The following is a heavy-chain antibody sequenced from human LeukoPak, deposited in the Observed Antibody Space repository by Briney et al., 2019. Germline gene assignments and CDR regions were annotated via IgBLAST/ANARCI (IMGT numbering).Heavy chain of an antibody. J-gene: IGHJ6*03. Sequence: SETLSLTCSVSGGSISTYYWGWIRQSPGEGLECIGYVVYSGSTNYNPSLKSRVTISVDTSKDSFSLKMTSVTAADTAVYYCTRGLGIGYGQYYSYYVDVWAKGTTVTVSS. D-gene: IGHD5-18*01. V-gene: IGHV4-59*01. CDR1: GGSISTYY. CDR3: TRGLGIGYGQYYSYYVDV. CDR2: VVYSGST.